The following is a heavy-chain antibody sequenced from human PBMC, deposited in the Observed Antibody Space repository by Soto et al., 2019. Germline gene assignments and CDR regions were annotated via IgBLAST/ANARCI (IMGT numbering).Heavy chain of an antibody. D-gene: IGHD2-15*01. CDR2: ISGSGGST. V-gene: IGHV3-23*01. CDR1: GFNFSGYG. CDR3: AKYVGRTGMAV. Sequence: GAPLRLCCTAAGFNFSGYGVSCARQAPGKGLEWVSAISGSGGSTYYPESVKGRFTISRDNSKNTLYLQMKSLRAEDTALYYCAKYVGRTGMAVWGHGTTVTV. J-gene: IGHJ6*02.